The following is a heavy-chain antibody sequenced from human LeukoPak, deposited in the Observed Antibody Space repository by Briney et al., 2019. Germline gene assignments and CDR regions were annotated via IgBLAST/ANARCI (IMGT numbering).Heavy chain of an antibody. Sequence: SETLSLTCTVSSGSINSYYWGWVRQPPRRRLQWIGRIYTTGTTQYNPSLKSRVTMSVDTSTNQFSLNLRSMTAADTAVYYCGRQGYTASYYFLDYWSQGTLVAVS. D-gene: IGHD1-26*01. CDR3: GRQGYTASYYFLDY. V-gene: IGHV4-4*07. CDR2: IYTTGTT. J-gene: IGHJ4*02. CDR1: SGSINSYY.